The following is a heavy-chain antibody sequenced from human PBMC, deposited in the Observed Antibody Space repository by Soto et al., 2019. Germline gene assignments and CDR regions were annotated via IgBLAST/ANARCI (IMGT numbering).Heavy chain of an antibody. D-gene: IGHD3-3*01. J-gene: IGHJ6*02. CDR3: AKGGPTIFGVTYSGLDV. V-gene: IGHV3-30*18. CDR1: RFTFSSYG. CDR2: ISYDGSNK. Sequence: AGGSLRFSCAASRFTFSSYGMYWVRQAPGKGLEWVAVISYDGSNKYHADSVKGRFTISRDNSKNTLYLQMNSLRTEDSGVYYCAKGGPTIFGVTYSGLDVWGQGTTVTVSS.